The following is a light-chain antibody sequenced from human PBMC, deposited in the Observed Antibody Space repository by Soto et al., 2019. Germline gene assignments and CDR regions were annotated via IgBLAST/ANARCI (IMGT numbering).Light chain of an antibody. Sequence: EIVMTQSPATLSVSPGERATLSCRASQSVSGNLAWYQQKPGQAPRLLIYGASTRATGIPARFSGSGSGTEFTLTISRLEPEDFAVYYCQQYGSSSWTFGQGTKVEIK. CDR3: QQYGSSSWT. V-gene: IGKV3-15*01. J-gene: IGKJ1*01. CDR2: GAS. CDR1: QSVSGN.